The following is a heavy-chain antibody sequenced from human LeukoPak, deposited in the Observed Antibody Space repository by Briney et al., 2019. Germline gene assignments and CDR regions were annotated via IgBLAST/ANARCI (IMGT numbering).Heavy chain of an antibody. V-gene: IGHV3-23*01. CDR2: ISGSGSST. Sequence: GGSLRLSCATSGFTFKNYAMTWVRQAPWKELEWVSSISGSGSSTSYADSVKGRFTISRDNSKNTLYVQMNSLRAEDTAVYYCTRRSGATWTHFDYWGQGTLVTVSS. CDR1: GFTFKNYA. CDR3: TRRSGATWTHFDY. J-gene: IGHJ4*02. D-gene: IGHD2-15*01.